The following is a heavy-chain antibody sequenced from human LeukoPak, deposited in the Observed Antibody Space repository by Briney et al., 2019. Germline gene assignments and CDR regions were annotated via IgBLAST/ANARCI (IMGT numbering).Heavy chain of an antibody. Sequence: GGSLRLSCAASGFTFSSYSMNWVRQAPGKGLEWVSSISSSSSYIYYADSVKGRFTIPRDNAKNSLYLQMNSLRAEDTAVYYCARTPVLLWFGEFEDYWGQGTLVTVSS. J-gene: IGHJ4*02. D-gene: IGHD3-10*01. CDR3: ARTPVLLWFGEFEDY. V-gene: IGHV3-21*01. CDR1: GFTFSSYS. CDR2: ISSSSSYI.